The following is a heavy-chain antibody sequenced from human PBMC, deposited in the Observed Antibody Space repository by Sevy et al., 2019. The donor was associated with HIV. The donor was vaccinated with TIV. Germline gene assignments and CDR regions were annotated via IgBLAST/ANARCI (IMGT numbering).Heavy chain of an antibody. D-gene: IGHD5-12*01. CDR3: AKDQEEWLLPAYYFDY. Sequence: GGSLRLSCAASGFTFSSYGMHWVRQAPGKGLKWVAVISYDGSNKYYADSVKGRFTISRDNSKNTLYLQMNSLRAEDTAVYYCAKDQEEWLLPAYYFDYWGQGTLVTVSS. V-gene: IGHV3-30*18. CDR1: GFTFSSYG. J-gene: IGHJ4*02. CDR2: ISYDGSNK.